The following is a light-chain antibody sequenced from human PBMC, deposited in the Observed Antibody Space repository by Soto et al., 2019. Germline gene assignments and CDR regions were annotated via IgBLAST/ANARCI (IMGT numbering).Light chain of an antibody. CDR2: DAS. CDR1: QDISNY. J-gene: IGKJ3*01. Sequence: DIQMTQSPSSLSASVGDRVTITCPASQDISNYLNWYQQKPGKAPKLLIYDASNLETGVPSRFSGSGSGTDFTFTISSLQPEDIATYYCQQYDTLPITFGPGTKVDIK. V-gene: IGKV1-33*01. CDR3: QQYDTLPIT.